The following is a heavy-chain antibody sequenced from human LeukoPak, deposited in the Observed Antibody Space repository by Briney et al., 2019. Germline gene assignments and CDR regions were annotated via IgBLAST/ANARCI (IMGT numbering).Heavy chain of an antibody. V-gene: IGHV4-34*01. CDR2: IYYSGSP. CDR1: GGSFSGYY. D-gene: IGHD3-10*01. J-gene: IGHJ5*02. Sequence: SETLSLTCAVYGGSFSGYYWSWIRQPPGKGLEWIGSIYYSGSPYYNPSLKSRVTISVDTSKKQFSLKLSSVTAADTAVYYCARHVGFITMVRGVINNNWFDPWGQGTLVTVSS. CDR3: ARHVGFITMVRGVINNNWFDP.